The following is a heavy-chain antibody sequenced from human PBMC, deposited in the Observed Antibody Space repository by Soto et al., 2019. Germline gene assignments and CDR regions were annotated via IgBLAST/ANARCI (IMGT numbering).Heavy chain of an antibody. CDR2: IKQGGSEK. J-gene: IGHJ4*02. D-gene: IGHD3-10*01. CDR3: ASGDHLDC. Sequence: GGSLRLSCEASRYTFSFDWMTWVRQAPGKGPEWVANIKQGGSEKYYMDSVKGRFTISRDNVKNSVFLQMNSLRAEDTAVYYCASGDHLDCWGQGTLVTVSS. V-gene: IGHV3-7*03. CDR1: RYTFSFDW.